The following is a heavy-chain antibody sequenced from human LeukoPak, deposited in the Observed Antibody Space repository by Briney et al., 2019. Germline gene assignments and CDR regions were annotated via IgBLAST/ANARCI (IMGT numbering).Heavy chain of an antibody. CDR3: ARDFRRTTVTPTFGY. D-gene: IGHD4-17*01. V-gene: IGHV1-2*06. CDR2: INPNSGGT. Sequence: ASVKVSCKASGYTFTGYYMHWVRQAPGQGLEWMGRINPNSGGTNYAQKFQGRVTMTRDTSISTACMELSRLRSDDTAVYYCARDFRRTTVTPTFGYWGQGTLVTVSS. CDR1: GYTFTGYY. J-gene: IGHJ4*02.